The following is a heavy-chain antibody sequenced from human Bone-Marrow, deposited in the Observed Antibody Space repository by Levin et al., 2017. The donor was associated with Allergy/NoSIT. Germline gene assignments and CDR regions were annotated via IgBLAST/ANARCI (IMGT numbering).Heavy chain of an antibody. Sequence: GESLKISCKTSGYTFTSFDINWVRQATGQGLEWMGWMYPNSDNAGYAQKFQGRVTMTRNTSISTAYMELISLRSEDTAIYYCARGELGSGYLFDYWGQGTLVTVSS. V-gene: IGHV1-8*01. CDR3: ARGELGSGYLFDY. J-gene: IGHJ4*02. D-gene: IGHD5-12*01. CDR1: GYTFTSFD. CDR2: MYPNSDNA.